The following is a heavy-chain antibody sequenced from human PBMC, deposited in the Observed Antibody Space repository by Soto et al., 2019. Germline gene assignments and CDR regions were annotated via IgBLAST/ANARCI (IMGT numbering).Heavy chain of an antibody. Sequence: GGSLRLSCAASGFTFSSYAMSWVRQAPGKGLEWVSAISGSGGSTYYADSVKGRFTISRDNSKNTLYLQMNSLRAEDTAVYYCAIDLEVGTVVVPVTFDYWDQGTLVTAPQ. V-gene: IGHV3-23*01. D-gene: IGHD2-2*01. CDR3: AIDLEVGTVVVPVTFDY. J-gene: IGHJ4*02. CDR2: ISGSGGST. CDR1: GFTFSSYA.